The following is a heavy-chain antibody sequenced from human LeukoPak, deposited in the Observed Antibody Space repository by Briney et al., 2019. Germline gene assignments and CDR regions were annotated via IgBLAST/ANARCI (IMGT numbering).Heavy chain of an antibody. D-gene: IGHD3-22*01. CDR1: GGSISRGGYY. CDR3: ARAGYYDSSGYQRGTFDY. V-gene: IGHV4-31*03. CDR2: IYYSGST. J-gene: IGHJ4*02. Sequence: SETLSLTCTVSGGSISRGGYYWSWIRQHPGKGLEWIGYIYYSGSTYYNPSLKSRVTISVDTSKNQFSLKLSSVTAADTAVYYCARAGYYDSSGYQRGTFDYWGQGTLVTVSS.